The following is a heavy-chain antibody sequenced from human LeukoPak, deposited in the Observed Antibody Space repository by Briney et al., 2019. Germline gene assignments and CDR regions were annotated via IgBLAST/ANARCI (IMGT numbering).Heavy chain of an antibody. Sequence: GGSLRLSCVASGFSFSSHAMTWVRQAPGKGLEWVSSISSSSSYIYYADSVKGRFTISRDNAKNSLYLQMNSLRAEDTAVYYCARDGLVGATRGFDYWGQGTLVTVSS. D-gene: IGHD1-26*01. CDR3: ARDGLVGATRGFDY. J-gene: IGHJ4*02. V-gene: IGHV3-21*01. CDR1: GFSFSSHA. CDR2: ISSSSSYI.